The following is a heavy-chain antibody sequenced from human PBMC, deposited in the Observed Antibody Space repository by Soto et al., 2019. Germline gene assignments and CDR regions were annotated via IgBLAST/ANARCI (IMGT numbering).Heavy chain of an antibody. D-gene: IGHD1-1*01. V-gene: IGHV4-39*01. CDR2: ISYSATT. CDR3: VRNPTGFHNWFQS. J-gene: IGHJ5*01. CDR1: VVSISSSPYN. Sequence: SETLSLTCTFSVVSISSSPYNCGWIGQPPKKGLEWIGTISYSATTYYNTSLKSRVTMSVDTSKNQFSLKLSSVTAADTAVYYCVRNPTGFHNWFQSWGQATLVMVS.